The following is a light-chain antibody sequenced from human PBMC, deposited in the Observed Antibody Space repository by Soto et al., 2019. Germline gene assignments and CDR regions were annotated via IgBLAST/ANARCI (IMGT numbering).Light chain of an antibody. CDR2: GAS. J-gene: IGKJ4*01. Sequence: EIVLTQSPGTLSLSPGERATLSCRASQSVNNNYLAWYQQKPGQAPRLLIYGASSRATGIPDRFSGSGSGTDFTLTISRLEPEDFAVYYCQQYASLVTFGGGTKVEIK. CDR3: QQYASLVT. CDR1: QSVNNNY. V-gene: IGKV3-20*01.